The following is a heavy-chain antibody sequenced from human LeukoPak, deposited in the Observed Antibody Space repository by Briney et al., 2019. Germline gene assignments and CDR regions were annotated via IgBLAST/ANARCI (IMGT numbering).Heavy chain of an antibody. J-gene: IGHJ5*02. D-gene: IGHD2-2*01. CDR3: ARQVVPERYNWFDP. V-gene: IGHV5-51*01. CDR2: INPGDSDT. Sequence: ESLKISCKGSGYRFTSYWIGWVRQMPGKGLEWMGIINPGDSDTRYSPSFQGQVTISADKSISTAYLQWSSLKASDTAMYYCARQVVPERYNWFDPWGQGTLVTVSS. CDR1: GYRFTSYW.